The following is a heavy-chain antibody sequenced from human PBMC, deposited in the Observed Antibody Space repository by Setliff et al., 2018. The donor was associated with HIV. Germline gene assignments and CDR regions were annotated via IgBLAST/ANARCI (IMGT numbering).Heavy chain of an antibody. Sequence: KASETLSLTCNVSGDSLNTYYWSWIRQSGGKGLEWIGRIYASGKTTFNPSLKSRVRMSVDTPKNQFSLKLSSVTAADTAVYYCASHQHNFTGYYYYYYYMAVWGRGTMVTVSS. D-gene: IGHD3-9*01. CDR1: GDSLNTYY. CDR2: IYASGKT. V-gene: IGHV4-4*07. CDR3: ASHQHNFTGYYYYYYYMAV. J-gene: IGHJ6*03.